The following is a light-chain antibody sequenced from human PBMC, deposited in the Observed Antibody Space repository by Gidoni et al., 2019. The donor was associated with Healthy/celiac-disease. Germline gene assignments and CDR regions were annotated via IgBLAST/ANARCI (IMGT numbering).Light chain of an antibody. CDR2: DVS. Sequence: QSALTQPASVSGSPGQSLTIPCTGTSSDLGGYNYVSWYQQHPGKAPKLMIYDVSNRPSGVSNRFSGSKSGNTASLTSSGLQAEDEADYYCSSYTSSSTFVFGGGTKLTVL. V-gene: IGLV2-14*01. J-gene: IGLJ2*01. CDR1: SSDLGGYNY. CDR3: SSYTSSSTFV.